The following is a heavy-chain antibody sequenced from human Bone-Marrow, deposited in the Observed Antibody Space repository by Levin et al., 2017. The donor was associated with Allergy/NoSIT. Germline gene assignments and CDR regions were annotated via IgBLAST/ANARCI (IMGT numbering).Heavy chain of an antibody. CDR2: ISDIGTT. J-gene: IGHJ3*02. V-gene: IGHV4-59*11. D-gene: IGHD1-1*01. CDR1: GGSLTGHY. CDR3: ARDTNDFDI. Sequence: PSETLSLTCTVSGGSLTGHYFSFILHPPVNGLYFIAFISDIGTTIYTPSLESRFTISVDTSNSQFSLKMKSVTAADTAVYYCARDTNDFDIWGIGTMVKVSS.